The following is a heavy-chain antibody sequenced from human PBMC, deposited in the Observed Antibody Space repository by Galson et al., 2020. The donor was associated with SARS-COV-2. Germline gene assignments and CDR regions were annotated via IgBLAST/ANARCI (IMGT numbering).Heavy chain of an antibody. CDR3: VAPKPYGTTWFGRIDD. CDR2: VGGGGGGP. V-gene: IGHV3-23*01. CDR1: RFTFRTYA. D-gene: IGHD3-10*01. Sequence: GESLKISCAVSRFTFRTYAMTWVRQAPGKGLEWVSSVGGGGGGPFYADSVRGRFTISRDNSKSTLFLQMNSLRVEDTAVYYCVAPKPYGTTWFGRIDDWGQGTLVTVSS. J-gene: IGHJ4*02.